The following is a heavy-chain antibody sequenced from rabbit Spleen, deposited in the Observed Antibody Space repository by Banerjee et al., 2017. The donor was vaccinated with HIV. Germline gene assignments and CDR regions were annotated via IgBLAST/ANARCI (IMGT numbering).Heavy chain of an antibody. Sequence: QSLEESGGDLVKPGTSLTLTCTASGFSFSSSYSICWVRQAPGKGLEWIGCIGSGSGNTWYASWAKGRFTISRSTSLNTVTLQMTSLTVADTATYFCARDTSTSFSTYGMDLWGPGTLVTVS. J-gene: IGHJ6*01. CDR1: GFSFSSSYS. D-gene: IGHD1-1*01. CDR2: IGSGSGNT. V-gene: IGHV1S40*01. CDR3: ARDTSTSFSTYGMDL.